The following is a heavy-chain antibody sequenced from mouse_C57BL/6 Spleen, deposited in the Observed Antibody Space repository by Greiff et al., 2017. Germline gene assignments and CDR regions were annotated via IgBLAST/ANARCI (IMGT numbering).Heavy chain of an antibody. Sequence: EVQLMESGGDLVKPGGSLKLSCAASGFTFSSYGMSWVRQTPDKRLEWVATISSGGSYTSSPDSVKGRFTISRDNAKNTLYLQMSSLKSEDTARYYCARNDDYGGNGGVDYWGQGTSGTVAA. D-gene: IGHD2-13*01. CDR1: GFTFSSYG. CDR3: ARNDDYGGNGGVDY. J-gene: IGHJ4*01. CDR2: ISSGGSYT. V-gene: IGHV5-6*01.